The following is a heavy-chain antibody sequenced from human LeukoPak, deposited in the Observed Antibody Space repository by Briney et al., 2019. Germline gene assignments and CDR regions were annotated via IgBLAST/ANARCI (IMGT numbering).Heavy chain of an antibody. Sequence: PSETLSLTCTVSGGSVSTNYWSWNRQPPGKGLEWIAYISHSAESNSNPSLKSRVTISVDTSKNQFSLKLSSVTAADTALYYCSRHADGGTYPLDVWGKGTTVTVSS. V-gene: IGHV4-59*08. CDR2: ISHSAES. D-gene: IGHD1-26*01. CDR1: GGSVSTNY. J-gene: IGHJ6*04. CDR3: SRHADGGTYPLDV.